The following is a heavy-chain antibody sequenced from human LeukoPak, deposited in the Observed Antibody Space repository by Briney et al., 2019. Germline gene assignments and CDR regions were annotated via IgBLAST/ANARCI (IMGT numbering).Heavy chain of an antibody. V-gene: IGHV3-33*01. Sequence: PGRSLRLSCAASGFTFSSYGMHWVRQAPGKGLEGVAVLWYDGSNKYYADSVKGRFTISRDNSKNTLYLQMNSLRAEDTAVYYCARAGSEYYDFWSGYPTYFDYWGQGTLVTVSS. CDR1: GFTFSSYG. CDR3: ARAGSEYYDFWSGYPTYFDY. CDR2: LWYDGSNK. J-gene: IGHJ4*02. D-gene: IGHD3-3*01.